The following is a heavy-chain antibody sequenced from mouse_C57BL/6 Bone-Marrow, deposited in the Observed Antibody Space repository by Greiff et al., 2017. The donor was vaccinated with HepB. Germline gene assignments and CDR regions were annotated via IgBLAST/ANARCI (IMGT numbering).Heavy chain of an antibody. V-gene: IGHV1-55*01. CDR3: ARPLCYNGYDDAMDY. CDR2: IYPGSGST. CDR1: GYTFTSYW. D-gene: IGHD1-1*01. Sequence: QVQLQQPGAELVKPGASVKMSCKASGYTFTSYWITWVKQRPGQGLEWIGDIYPGSGSTNYNEKFKSKATLTVDTSSSTAYMQLSSLTSEDSAVYDCARPLCYNGYDDAMDYWGQGTSVTVSS. J-gene: IGHJ4*01.